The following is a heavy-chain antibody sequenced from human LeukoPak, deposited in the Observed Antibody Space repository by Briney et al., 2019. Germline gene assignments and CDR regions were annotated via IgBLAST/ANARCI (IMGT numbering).Heavy chain of an antibody. Sequence: PGWSLRLSCAASGCTFSSYWMSWVRQAPGKGLEWVANIKQDGSEKYYVDSVKGRFTISRDNAKNSLYLQMNSLRAEDTAVYYCARDYDFWSGYSWRGYFDYWGQGTLVTVSS. V-gene: IGHV3-7*01. J-gene: IGHJ4*02. CDR2: IKQDGSEK. CDR1: GCTFSSYW. D-gene: IGHD3-3*01. CDR3: ARDYDFWSGYSWRGYFDY.